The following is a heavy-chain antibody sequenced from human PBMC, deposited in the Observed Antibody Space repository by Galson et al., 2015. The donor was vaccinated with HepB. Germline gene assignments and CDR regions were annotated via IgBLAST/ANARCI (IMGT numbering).Heavy chain of an antibody. CDR3: AKDLWGPYSGCGHTNYYYYGMDV. V-gene: IGHV3-33*06. Sequence: SLRLSCAASGFTFSSYGMHWVRQAPGKGLEWVAVIWYDGSNKYYADSVKGRFTISRDNSKNTLYLQMNSLRAEDTAVYYCAKDLWGPYSGCGHTNYYYYGMDVWGQGTTVTVSS. J-gene: IGHJ6*02. D-gene: IGHD5-12*01. CDR1: GFTFSSYG. CDR2: IWYDGSNK.